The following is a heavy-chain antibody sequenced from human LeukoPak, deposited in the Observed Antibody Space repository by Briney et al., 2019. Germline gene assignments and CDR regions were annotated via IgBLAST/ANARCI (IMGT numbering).Heavy chain of an antibody. CDR2: IHHSGST. V-gene: IGHV4-38-2*02. CDR1: GYSISSGYY. CDR3: ARVGVDDSGNIIKYFFDY. D-gene: IGHD4-23*01. Sequence: SETLSLTCTVSGYSISSGYYWGWIRQPPGKGLEWIGSIHHSGSTNYNPSLKSRVIISVDTSKNQFSLKLSPVTAADTAVYYCARVGVDDSGNIIKYFFDYWGQGTLVTVSS. J-gene: IGHJ4*02.